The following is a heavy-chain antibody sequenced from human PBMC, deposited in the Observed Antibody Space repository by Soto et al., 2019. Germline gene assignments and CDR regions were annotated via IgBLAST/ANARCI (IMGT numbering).Heavy chain of an antibody. CDR3: AKDQGHGNIPRSLDY. CDR2: LSWKSGSL. CDR1: GFTFDDFA. J-gene: IGHJ4*02. V-gene: IGHV3-9*01. Sequence: GGSLRLSCAVSGFTFDDFAFHWVRQAPGKGLEWVSGLSWKSGSLGYADSVRGRFTISSDYAKRSLYLQMNSLRPEDTALYYCAKDQGHGNIPRSLDYWGQGTLVTVSS.